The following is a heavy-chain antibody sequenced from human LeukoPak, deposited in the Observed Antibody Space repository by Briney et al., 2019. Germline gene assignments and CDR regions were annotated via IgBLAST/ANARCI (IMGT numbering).Heavy chain of an antibody. D-gene: IGHD6-13*01. CDR2: IYYSGST. CDR1: GASISSYY. Sequence: SETLSLTCTVSGASISSYYWRWVRQPPGKGLEWIGYIYYSGSTNYNPSLKSRVTISVETSKNQFSVKMSSVSAADTAVYYCAREVQSSSWYVMDVWGEGATVTVSS. J-gene: IGHJ6*04. CDR3: AREVQSSSWYVMDV. V-gene: IGHV4-59*01.